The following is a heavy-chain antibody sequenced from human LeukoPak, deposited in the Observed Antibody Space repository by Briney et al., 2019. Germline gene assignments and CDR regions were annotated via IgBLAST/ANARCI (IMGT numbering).Heavy chain of an antibody. CDR2: INPNSGGT. V-gene: IGHV1-2*06. CDR3: AREYGYGQGYNWFDP. CDR1: GYTFTGYY. Sequence: ASVKVSCKASGYTFTGYYMHWVRQAPGQGLEWMGRINPNSGGTNYAQKFQGRVTMTRDTSISTAYMELSRLRSDDTAVYYCAREYGYGQGYNWFDPWGQGTLVTVYS. J-gene: IGHJ5*02. D-gene: IGHD4-17*01.